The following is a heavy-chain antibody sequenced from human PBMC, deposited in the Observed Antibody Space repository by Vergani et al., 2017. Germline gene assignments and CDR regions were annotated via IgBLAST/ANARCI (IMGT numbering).Heavy chain of an antibody. CDR1: GYTFTGYY. Sequence: QVQLVQSGAEVKKPGASVEVSCKASGYTFTGYYMHWVRQAPGQGLEWMGWINPNSGGTHYSQKFQDRVTMTRDTSISTAYMELSRLRSDDTAVYYCARDPYCSGGSCNDYWGQGTLVTVSS. CDR3: ARDPYCSGGSCNDY. CDR2: INPNSGGT. V-gene: IGHV1-2*02. D-gene: IGHD2-15*01. J-gene: IGHJ4*02.